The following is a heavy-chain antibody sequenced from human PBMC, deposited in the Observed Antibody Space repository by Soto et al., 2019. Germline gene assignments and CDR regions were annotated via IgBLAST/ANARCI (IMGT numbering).Heavy chain of an antibody. V-gene: IGHV4-31*03. J-gene: IGHJ4*02. CDR1: GGSISSGGYY. D-gene: IGHD6-13*01. CDR2: IYYSGST. CDR3: ARRNIGSTWLLEHPNHGRFDY. Sequence: PSETLSLTCTVSGGSISSGGYYWSWIRQHPGKGLEWIGYIYYSGSTYYNTSLKSRVTISVDTSKNQFSLKLRSVTAADTAVYYCARRNIGSTWLLEHPNHGRFDYWGQGTLVTVSS.